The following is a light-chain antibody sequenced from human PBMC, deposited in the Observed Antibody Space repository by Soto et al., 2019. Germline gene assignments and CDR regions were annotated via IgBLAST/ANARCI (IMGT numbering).Light chain of an antibody. J-gene: IGKJ1*01. CDR3: HQYNSYSPWT. CDR2: KAS. V-gene: IGKV1-5*03. CDR1: QSISSW. Sequence: DIQMTQSPSTLSASVGDRVTITCRASQSISSWLAWYQQKPGKAPKLLIYKASSLESGVPSRFSGSGSGTEFSLTISSLQSDDFATYYCHQYNSYSPWTFGQRTKVEIK.